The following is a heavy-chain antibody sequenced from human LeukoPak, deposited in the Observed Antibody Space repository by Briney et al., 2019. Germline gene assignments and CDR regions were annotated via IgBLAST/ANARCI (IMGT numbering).Heavy chain of an antibody. V-gene: IGHV3-53*01. CDR1: GFTVSSNY. D-gene: IGHD2-2*02. J-gene: IGHJ4*02. CDR3: ANLPAPYCSSTSCYTVY. Sequence: GGSLRLSCAASGFTVSSNYMSWVRQAPGKGLEWVSVIYSGGSTYYADSVKGRFTISRDNSKNTLYLQMNSLSAEDTAVYYCANLPAPYCSSTSCYTVYWGQGTLVTVSS. CDR2: IYSGGST.